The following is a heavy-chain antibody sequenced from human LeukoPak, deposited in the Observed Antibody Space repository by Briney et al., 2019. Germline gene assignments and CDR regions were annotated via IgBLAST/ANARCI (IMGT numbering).Heavy chain of an antibody. J-gene: IGHJ3*02. CDR2: IRYDGSNK. CDR3: AKGGYDYVWGSSGDAFDI. Sequence: PGGSLRLSCAATGFTFSSYGMHWVRQAPGKGLEWVAFIRYDGSNKYYADSVKGRFTISRDNSKNTLYLQMNSLRAEDTAVYYCAKGGYDYVWGSSGDAFDIWGQGTMVTVSS. D-gene: IGHD3-16*01. V-gene: IGHV3-30*02. CDR1: GFTFSSYG.